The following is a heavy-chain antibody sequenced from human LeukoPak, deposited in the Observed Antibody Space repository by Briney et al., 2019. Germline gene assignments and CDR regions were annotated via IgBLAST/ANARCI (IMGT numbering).Heavy chain of an antibody. J-gene: IGHJ4*02. CDR2: INAGNGDT. D-gene: IGHD5-18*01. V-gene: IGHV1-3*01. Sequence: ASVEVSCKASGYPFPNYAMHWVRPAPGQRLEWMGWINAGNGDTKYSQRLQGRVTIGRDTPASTAYMELSSLRSEDTAVYYCAREDTAFDYWGQGTLVTVSS. CDR3: AREDTAFDY. CDR1: GYPFPNYA.